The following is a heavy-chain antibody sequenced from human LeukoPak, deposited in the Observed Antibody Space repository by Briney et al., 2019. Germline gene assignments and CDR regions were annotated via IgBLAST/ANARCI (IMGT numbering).Heavy chain of an antibody. CDR1: GGTFSSYA. J-gene: IGHJ4*02. Sequence: ASVKVSCKASGGTFSSYAISWVRQAPGQGLEWMGWISAYNGNTNYAQKLQGRVTMTTDTSTSTAYMELRSLRSDDTAVYYCARVKERVVPAAIDYWGQGTLVTVSS. CDR3: ARVKERVVPAAIDY. V-gene: IGHV1-18*01. D-gene: IGHD2-2*02. CDR2: ISAYNGNT.